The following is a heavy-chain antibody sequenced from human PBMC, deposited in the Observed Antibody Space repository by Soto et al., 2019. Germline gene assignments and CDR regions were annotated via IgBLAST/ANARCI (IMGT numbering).Heavy chain of an antibody. J-gene: IGHJ6*02. CDR3: ARDLAVVAAVYYYYGMDV. CDR1: GYTLTGYY. Sequence: SVKVSCKASGYTLTGYYMHWVRQAPGQGLEWMGWINPNSGGTNYAQKFQGRVTMTRDTSISTAYMELSRLRSDDTAVYYCARDLAVVAAVYYYYGMDVWGQ. CDR2: INPNSGGT. V-gene: IGHV1-2*02. D-gene: IGHD2-15*01.